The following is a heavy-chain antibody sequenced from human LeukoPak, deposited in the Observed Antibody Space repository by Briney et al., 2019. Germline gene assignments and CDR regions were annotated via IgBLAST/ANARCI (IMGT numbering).Heavy chain of an antibody. V-gene: IGHV3-74*01. CDR2: INSDGSST. J-gene: IGHJ3*02. Sequence: GGSLRLSCAASGFTFSSYEMNWVRQAPGKGLVWVSRINSDGSSTSYADSVKGRFTISRDNAKNTLYLQMNSLRAEDTAVYYCARGGSYSHNAFDIWGQGTMVTVSS. CDR1: GFTFSSYE. D-gene: IGHD3-10*01. CDR3: ARGGSYSHNAFDI.